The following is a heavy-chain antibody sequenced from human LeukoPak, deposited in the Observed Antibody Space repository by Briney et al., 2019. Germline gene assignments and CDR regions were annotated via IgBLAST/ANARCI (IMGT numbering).Heavy chain of an antibody. D-gene: IGHD3-22*01. CDR3: ARMYYYDSRQDAFDI. J-gene: IGHJ3*02. CDR1: GFTFSSYG. V-gene: IGHV3-30*03. CDR2: ISYDGSNK. Sequence: GGSLRLSCAASGFTFSSYGMHWVRQAPGKGLEWVAVISYDGSNKYYADSVKGRFTISRDNSKNTLYLQMNSLRAEDTAVYYCARMYYYDSRQDAFDIWGQGTMVTVSS.